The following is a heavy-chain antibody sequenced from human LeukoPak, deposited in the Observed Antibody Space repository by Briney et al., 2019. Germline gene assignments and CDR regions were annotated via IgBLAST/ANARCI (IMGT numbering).Heavy chain of an antibody. V-gene: IGHV4-34*01. Sequence: SETLSLTCAVYGGSFSGYYWSWIRQPPGKGLEWIGEINHSGSTNYNPSLKSRVTISVDTSKNQFSLKLSSVTAADTAVYYCGREGGAGGGTMFLGVIPYYYYYMDVWGKGTTVTVSS. D-gene: IGHD3-3*01. CDR2: INHSGST. J-gene: IGHJ6*03. CDR1: GGSFSGYY. CDR3: GREGGAGGGTMFLGVIPYYYYYMDV.